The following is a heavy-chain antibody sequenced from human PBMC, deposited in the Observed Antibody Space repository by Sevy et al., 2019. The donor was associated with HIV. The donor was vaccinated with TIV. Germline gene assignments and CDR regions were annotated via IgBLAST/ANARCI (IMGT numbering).Heavy chain of an antibody. V-gene: IGHV1-18*01. D-gene: IGHD3-3*01. CDR1: GYTFTSYG. CDR3: ARDRGYYDFWSGYEYSQH. J-gene: IGHJ1*01. CDR2: ISAYNGNT. Sequence: ASLKVSCKASGYTFTSYGISWVRQAPGQGLEWMGWISAYNGNTNYAQKLQGRVTMTTDTSTSTAYMELRSLRSDDTAVYYCARDRGYYDFWSGYEYSQHWGQGTLVTVSS.